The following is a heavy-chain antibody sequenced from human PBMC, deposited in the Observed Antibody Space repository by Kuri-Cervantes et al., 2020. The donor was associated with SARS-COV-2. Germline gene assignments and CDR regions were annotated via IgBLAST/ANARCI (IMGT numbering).Heavy chain of an antibody. J-gene: IGHJ4*02. CDR3: AKVISDTTDF. CDR2: INPDGSYT. Sequence: ETLSLTCAASGFTFSGHWIHWVRQAPGKGLVWVSRINPDGSYTNNAYSVKGRFTLSRDNAKNMLFLQMNSLRAKDKAVYYCAKVISDTTDFWGQGTLVTVSS. V-gene: IGHV3-74*01. CDR1: GFTFSGHW. D-gene: IGHD1-1*01.